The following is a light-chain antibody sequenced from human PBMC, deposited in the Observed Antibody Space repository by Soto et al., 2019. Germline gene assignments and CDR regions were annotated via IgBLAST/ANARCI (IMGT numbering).Light chain of an antibody. V-gene: IGLV1-47*01. Sequence: QSVLTQPPSASETPGQRVTILCSGSSANIGSNYVSWYQQLPGTAPKLLIYKNNQRPSGVPDRFSGSKSGTSASLAISGLRSEDEAEYFCAAWDESLSGPIFGGGTKLTVL. CDR1: SANIGSNY. J-gene: IGLJ2*01. CDR2: KNN. CDR3: AAWDESLSGPI.